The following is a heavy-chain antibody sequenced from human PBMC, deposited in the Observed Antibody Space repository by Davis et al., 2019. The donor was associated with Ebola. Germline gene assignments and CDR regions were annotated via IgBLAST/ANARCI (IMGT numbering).Heavy chain of an antibody. CDR2: IHSSGST. CDR3: ARGSGLVEYYFEY. CDR1: AGSISSYY. V-gene: IGHV4-59*01. J-gene: IGHJ4*02. Sequence: SETLSLTCTVSAGSISSYYWSWIRQTPGKGLEWIGHIHSSGSTNYNASLKSRVMISMDTSKNQFSLKLSSVTAADTAVYYCARGSGLVEYYFEYWGQGTLVTVSS. D-gene: IGHD2-8*02.